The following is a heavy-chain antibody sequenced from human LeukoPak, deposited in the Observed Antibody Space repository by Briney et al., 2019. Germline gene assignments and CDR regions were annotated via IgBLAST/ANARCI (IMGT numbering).Heavy chain of an antibody. CDR1: GGTFSSYA. CDR2: IIPIFGTA. Sequence: ASVKVSCKASGGTFSSYAISWVRQAPGQGLEWMGGIIPIFGTANYAQKFQGRVTITADKSTSTAYMELSSLRSEDTAVYYCARRVVSGNWNLYYYYMDVWGKGTTVTVSS. J-gene: IGHJ6*03. V-gene: IGHV1-69*06. CDR3: ARRVVSGNWNLYYYYMDV. D-gene: IGHD1-7*01.